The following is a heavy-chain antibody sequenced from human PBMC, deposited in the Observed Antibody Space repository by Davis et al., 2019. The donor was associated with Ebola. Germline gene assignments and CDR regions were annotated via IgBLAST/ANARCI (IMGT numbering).Heavy chain of an antibody. J-gene: IGHJ4*02. D-gene: IGHD3-3*01. V-gene: IGHV3-30*19. Sequence: GGSLRLSCAASGFTSSPYGMPLVRQAPGTGLEWVAVIWYDGRNKYYADSVKGRFTISRDNSKNTLYLQMNSLRAEDTAVYYCARDPGYDFWSGYQGYFDYWGQGTLVTVSS. CDR1: GFTSSPYG. CDR3: ARDPGYDFWSGYQGYFDY. CDR2: IWYDGRNK.